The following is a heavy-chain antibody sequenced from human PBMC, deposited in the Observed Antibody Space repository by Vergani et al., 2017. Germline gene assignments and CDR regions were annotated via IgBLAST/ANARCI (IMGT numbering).Heavy chain of an antibody. D-gene: IGHD6-19*01. V-gene: IGHV3-74*02. CDR2: ISTDGSST. Sequence: VQLVESGGGVVQPGRSLRLSCAASGFTFSSYWMHWVRQAPGKGLVWVSRISTDGSSTTYADSVKGRFTISRDNAKNTLYLQMNSLRAEDTAVYYCAKVAGYDAFDIWGQGAMVTVSS. CDR3: AKVAGYDAFDI. CDR1: GFTFSSYW. J-gene: IGHJ3*02.